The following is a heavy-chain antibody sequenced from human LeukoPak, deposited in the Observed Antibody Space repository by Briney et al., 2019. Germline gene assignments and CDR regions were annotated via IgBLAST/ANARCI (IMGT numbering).Heavy chain of an antibody. D-gene: IGHD6-19*01. V-gene: IGHV3-30*02. CDR3: AKDSSAWACDY. Sequence: GGSLRLSCAVSGLSLSSYAIHWVRQAPGKGLEWVAFIRHDGSDKYYADSVKGRFTISRDNSKNTIYLQMNSLRAEDTALYYCAKDSSAWACDYWGQGTLVTVSS. J-gene: IGHJ4*02. CDR2: IRHDGSDK. CDR1: GLSLSSYA.